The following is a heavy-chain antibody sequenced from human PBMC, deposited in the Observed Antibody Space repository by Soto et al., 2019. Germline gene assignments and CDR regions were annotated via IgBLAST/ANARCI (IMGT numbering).Heavy chain of an antibody. J-gene: IGHJ4*02. D-gene: IGHD2-15*01. CDR1: GGSIYRSGYY. CDR2: IDYNGVT. V-gene: IGHV4-39*01. Sequence: SETLSLTCTLSGGSIYRSGYYWGWIRQPPGRGLEWIGNIDYNGVTYSNPSLKSRVTISRDTSKNQFSLKLTSVTAADTALYYCGKVLVGATGHTDSDSWGPGTLVTVSS. CDR3: GKVLVGATGHTDSDS.